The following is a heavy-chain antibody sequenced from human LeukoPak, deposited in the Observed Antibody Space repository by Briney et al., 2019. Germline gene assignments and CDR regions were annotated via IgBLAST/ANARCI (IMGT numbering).Heavy chain of an antibody. Sequence: SETLSLTCTVSGGSMSNYYWSWIRQPPGKRLEWIGEINHSGSTNYNPSLKSRVTISVDTSKNQFSLKLSSVTAADTAVYYCARGTYSSGWSNYYYYMDVWGKGTTVTVSS. CDR1: GGSMSNYY. CDR2: INHSGST. J-gene: IGHJ6*03. V-gene: IGHV4-34*01. CDR3: ARGTYSSGWSNYYYYMDV. D-gene: IGHD6-19*01.